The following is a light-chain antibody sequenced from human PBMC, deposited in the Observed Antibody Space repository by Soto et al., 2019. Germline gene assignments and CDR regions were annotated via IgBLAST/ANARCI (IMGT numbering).Light chain of an antibody. CDR3: AAWDVSLNGLYV. CDR1: SSNIGSGS. J-gene: IGLJ1*01. V-gene: IGLV1-44*01. Sequence: QAVLTQPPSASGTPGQRVTISCSGSSSNIGSGSVNWYQQLPGTAPKLLIYNNNQWPSGVPDRFSGSKSGTSASLAISGLQSEDEADYYCAAWDVSLNGLYVFGHGTKVTVL. CDR2: NNN.